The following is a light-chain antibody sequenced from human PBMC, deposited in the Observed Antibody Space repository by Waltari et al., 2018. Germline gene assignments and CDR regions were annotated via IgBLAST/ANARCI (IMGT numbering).Light chain of an antibody. V-gene: IGLV2-14*01. CDR3: SSYTSSSFVV. CDR1: SSDVGGYNY. Sequence: QSALTQPASVSGSPGQSITISCTGTSSDVGGYNYVSWYQQHPGKAPKLMIYEVSNRPSGVSNRFSGSKSGNTASLNISGLQAEDEADYYCSSYTSSSFVVFGGGTKLTVL. J-gene: IGLJ2*01. CDR2: EVS.